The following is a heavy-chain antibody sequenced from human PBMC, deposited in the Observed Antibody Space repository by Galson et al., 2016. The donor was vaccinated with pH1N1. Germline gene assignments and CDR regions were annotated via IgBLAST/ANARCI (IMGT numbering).Heavy chain of an antibody. V-gene: IGHV3-7*01. J-gene: IGHJ4*02. CDR3: ARRYFDT. D-gene: IGHD3-9*01. CDR2: INQDGSEK. CDR1: GFTFSSYW. Sequence: SLRLSCAASGFTFSSYWMSWVRQAPGKGLEWVANINQDGSEKYYVDSVKGRFIISRDNTQSSLYLQMNSLRVEDTAVYYCARRYFDTWGQGTLVTVSS.